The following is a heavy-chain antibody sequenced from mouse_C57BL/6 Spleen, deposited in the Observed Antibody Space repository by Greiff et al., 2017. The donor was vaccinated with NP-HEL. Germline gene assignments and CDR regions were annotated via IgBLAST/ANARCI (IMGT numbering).Heavy chain of an antibody. CDR1: GFTFSNYW. Sequence: EVKVEESGGGLVQPGGSMKLSCVASGFTFSNYWMNWVRQSPEKGLEWVAQIRLKSDNYATNYAESVKGRFTISRDDSKSSVYLQMNNLRAEDTGIYYCTELTGTDYAMDYWGQGTSVTVSS. CDR3: TELTGTDYAMDY. V-gene: IGHV6-3*01. J-gene: IGHJ4*01. D-gene: IGHD4-1*01. CDR2: IRLKSDNYAT.